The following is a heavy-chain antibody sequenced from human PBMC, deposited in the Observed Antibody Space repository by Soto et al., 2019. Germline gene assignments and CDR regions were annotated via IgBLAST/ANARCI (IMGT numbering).Heavy chain of an antibody. CDR2: INPSGGST. Sequence: GASVKVSCKASGYTFTSYGISCVRQAPGQGLEWMGIINPSGGSTSYAQKFQGRVTMTRDTSTSTVYMELSSLRSEDTAVYYCARDYDSSGYPRYYFEYWGQGTLVTVSS. V-gene: IGHV1-46*03. CDR3: ARDYDSSGYPRYYFEY. J-gene: IGHJ4*02. CDR1: GYTFTSYG. D-gene: IGHD3-22*01.